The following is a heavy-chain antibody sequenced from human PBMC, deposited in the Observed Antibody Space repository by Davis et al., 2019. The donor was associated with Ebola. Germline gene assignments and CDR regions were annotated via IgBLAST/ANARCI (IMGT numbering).Heavy chain of an antibody. D-gene: IGHD2-2*02. CDR2: ISGSGGST. Sequence: GGSLRLSCAASGFTFSSYAMSWVRQAPGMRLEWVSGISGSGGSTYYADSVKGRLTISRDNSKNTLYLQVNSLRAEDTALYYCARLACTSSSCYTGNYYYYYGVDVWGQGTTVTVSS. CDR3: ARLACTSSSCYTGNYYYYYGVDV. V-gene: IGHV3-23*01. J-gene: IGHJ6*02. CDR1: GFTFSSYA.